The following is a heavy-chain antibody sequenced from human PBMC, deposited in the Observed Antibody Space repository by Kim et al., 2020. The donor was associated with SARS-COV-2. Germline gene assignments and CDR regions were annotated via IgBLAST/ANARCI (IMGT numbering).Heavy chain of an antibody. V-gene: IGHV4-39*01. J-gene: IGHJ4*02. D-gene: IGHD6-19*01. Sequence: NPSLKSRVNMSVDTSKNQFSLKVTSVTAADTAVYYCVRSSGGDGWPSLDSWGQGNLVTVSS. CDR3: VRSSGGDGWPSLDS.